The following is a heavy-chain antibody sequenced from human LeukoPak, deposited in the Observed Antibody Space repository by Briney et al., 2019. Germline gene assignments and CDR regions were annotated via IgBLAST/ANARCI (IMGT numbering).Heavy chain of an antibody. Sequence: GASVKVSCKASGGTLSSYAISWVRQAPGQGLEWMGGIIPVFGTANYAQKFQGRVTITADESTSTAYMELSSLRSEDTAVYYCATADVDTAMVIAFDIWGQGTMVTVSS. D-gene: IGHD5-18*01. V-gene: IGHV1-69*13. CDR3: ATADVDTAMVIAFDI. CDR2: IIPVFGTA. CDR1: GGTLSSYA. J-gene: IGHJ3*02.